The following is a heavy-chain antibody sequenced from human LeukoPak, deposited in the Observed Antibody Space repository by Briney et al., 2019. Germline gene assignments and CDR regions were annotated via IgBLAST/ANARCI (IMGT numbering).Heavy chain of an antibody. Sequence: ASVKVSCKASGYTFTGYYMHWVRQAPGQGLEWMGRINPNSGGTNYAQKFQGRVTMTRDTSISTAYMELSRLRSDDTAVYYRAREGPKWGSGWYDNWFGPWGQGTLVTVSS. CDR1: GYTFTGYY. CDR3: AREGPKWGSGWYDNWFGP. J-gene: IGHJ5*01. CDR2: INPNSGGT. V-gene: IGHV1-2*06. D-gene: IGHD6-19*01.